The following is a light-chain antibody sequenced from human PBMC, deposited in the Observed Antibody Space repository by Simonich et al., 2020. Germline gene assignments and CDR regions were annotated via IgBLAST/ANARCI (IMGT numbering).Light chain of an antibody. CDR2: DDS. J-gene: IGLJ2*01. V-gene: IGLV2-14*03. Sequence: QSALTQPVSVSGSPGQSITISCTGTSSDVGGYNYVSWYQQHPGKAPKLMIYDDSTRTSGVSNRFSGSKSGNTASMTISGLQAEDEADYYCSSYTSSSTLVVFGGGTKLTVL. CDR1: SSDVGGYNY. CDR3: SSYTSSSTLVV.